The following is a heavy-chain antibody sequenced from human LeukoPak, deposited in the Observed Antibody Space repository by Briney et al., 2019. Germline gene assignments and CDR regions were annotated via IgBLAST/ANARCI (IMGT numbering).Heavy chain of an antibody. CDR3: ARRDGYSYGLDY. CDR1: GFTFSSYS. CDR2: ISYDGSNK. J-gene: IGHJ4*02. D-gene: IGHD5-18*01. Sequence: GGSLRLSCAASGFTFSSYSMSWVRQAPGKGLEWVAVISYDGSNKYYADSVKGRFTISRDNSKNTLYLQMNSLRAEDTAVYYCARRDGYSYGLDYWGQGTLVTVSS. V-gene: IGHV3-30*03.